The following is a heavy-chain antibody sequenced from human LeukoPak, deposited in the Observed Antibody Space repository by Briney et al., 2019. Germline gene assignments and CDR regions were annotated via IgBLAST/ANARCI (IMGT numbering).Heavy chain of an antibody. CDR1: GFTFSDYY. Sequence: GGSLRLSCAASGFTFSDYYMSWIRQAPGKGLEWVSYISSSSSYTNYADSVKGRFTISRDNAKNSLYLQMNSLRAEDTAVYYCARDGGSYYDILTGYSQLTYGMDVWGKGTTATVSS. CDR3: ARDGGSYYDILTGYSQLTYGMDV. J-gene: IGHJ6*04. CDR2: ISSSSSYT. V-gene: IGHV3-11*06. D-gene: IGHD3-9*01.